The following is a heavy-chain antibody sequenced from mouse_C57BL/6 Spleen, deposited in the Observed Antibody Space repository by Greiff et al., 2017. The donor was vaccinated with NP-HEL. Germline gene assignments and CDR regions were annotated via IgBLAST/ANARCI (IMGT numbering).Heavy chain of an antibody. V-gene: IGHV1-50*01. CDR2: IDPSDSYT. CDR3: ARFDGPVYYAMDY. J-gene: IGHJ4*01. D-gene: IGHD2-3*01. Sequence: QVQLQQSGAELVKPGASVKLSCKASGYTFTSYWMQWVKQRPGQGLEWIGEIDPSDSYTNYNQKFKGKATLTVDTSSSTAYMQLSSLTSEDSAVYYCARFDGPVYYAMDYWGQGTSVTVSS. CDR1: GYTFTSYW.